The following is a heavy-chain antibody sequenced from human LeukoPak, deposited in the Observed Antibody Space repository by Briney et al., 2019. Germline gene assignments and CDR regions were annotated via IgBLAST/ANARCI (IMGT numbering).Heavy chain of an antibody. J-gene: IGHJ5*02. CDR3: ARRRYCSSTSCYLAWFDP. CDR1: GGSFSGYY. Sequence: PSETLSLTCAVYGGSFSGYYWSWIRQPPGKGLEWIGEINHSGSTNYNPSLKSRVTISVDTSKNQFSLKLSSVTAADTAVYYCARRRYCSSTSCYLAWFDPWGQGTLVTVSS. D-gene: IGHD2-2*01. V-gene: IGHV4-34*01. CDR2: INHSGST.